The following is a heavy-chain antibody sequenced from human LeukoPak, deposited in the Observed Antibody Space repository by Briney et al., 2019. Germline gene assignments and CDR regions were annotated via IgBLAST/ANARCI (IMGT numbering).Heavy chain of an antibody. CDR1: GFTFSSYW. J-gene: IGHJ1*01. CDR3: ARYYYDSSGYRPAEYFQD. CDR2: INSDGSGT. V-gene: IGHV3-74*01. D-gene: IGHD3-22*01. Sequence: GGSLRLSCAASGFTFSSYWMHWVRQAPGNGLVWVSRINSDGSGTSYADSVKGRFTISRDNAKNTLYLQMNGLRAEDTAVYYCARYYYDSSGYRPAEYFQDWGQGTLVTVSS.